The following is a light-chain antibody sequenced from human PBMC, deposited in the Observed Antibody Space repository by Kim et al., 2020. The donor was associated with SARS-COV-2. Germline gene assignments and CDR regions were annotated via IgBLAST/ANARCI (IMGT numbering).Light chain of an antibody. Sequence: ASVGDTVTITCQASQDVTNYLKWVQRKTEKAPQRLSYDASTLETVVPSRFSGSGSGTEITFTTSSVQPEEVATDYCQHYDDLPLTLGGGTKV. CDR2: DAS. CDR1: QDVTNY. J-gene: IGKJ4*01. CDR3: QHYDDLPLT. V-gene: IGKV1-33*01.